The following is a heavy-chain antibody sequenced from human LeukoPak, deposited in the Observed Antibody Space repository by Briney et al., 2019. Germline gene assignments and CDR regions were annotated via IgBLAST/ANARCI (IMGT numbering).Heavy chain of an antibody. J-gene: IGHJ5*02. CDR1: GGSISSGDYY. V-gene: IGHV4-30-4*08. CDR2: IYYSGST. Sequence: PSETLSLTCTVSGGSISSGDYYWSWIRQPPGKGLEWIEYIYYSGSTYYNPSLKSRVTLSVDTSKNQFSLKLSSVTAADTAVYYCAREEWFDPWGQGTLVTVSS. CDR3: AREEWFDP.